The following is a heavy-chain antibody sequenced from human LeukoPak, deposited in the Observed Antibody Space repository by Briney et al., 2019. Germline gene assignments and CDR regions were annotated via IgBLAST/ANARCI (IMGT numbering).Heavy chain of an antibody. V-gene: IGHV4-39*02. Sequence: PSETLSLTCTVSGDSIGSSRYYWGWIRQPPGEGLEWIGSIYYSGITYYNPSLKSRVTMSVDTSKNHFSLKLSSVTAADTAVYYCGRGYRPPSSGFDCWGQGTLVTVSS. CDR2: IYYSGIT. J-gene: IGHJ4*02. CDR1: GDSIGSSRYY. D-gene: IGHD6-19*01. CDR3: GRGYRPPSSGFDC.